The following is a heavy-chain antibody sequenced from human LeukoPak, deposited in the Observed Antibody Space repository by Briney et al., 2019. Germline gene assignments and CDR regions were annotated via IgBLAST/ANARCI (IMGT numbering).Heavy chain of an antibody. CDR2: IGNKVSNYAT. CDR1: GFTFSGSA. J-gene: IGHJ4*02. CDR3: AGNYDSWTGLNY. D-gene: IGHD3-3*01. Sequence: GGSRRLSCAASGFTFSGSAMHWVRQASGKGLEWVGHIGNKVSNYATEYAASLRGRFTISRDDSKDTAYLQVNSLKTEDTAVYYCAGNYDSWTGLNYWGQGTLVTVSS. V-gene: IGHV3-73*01.